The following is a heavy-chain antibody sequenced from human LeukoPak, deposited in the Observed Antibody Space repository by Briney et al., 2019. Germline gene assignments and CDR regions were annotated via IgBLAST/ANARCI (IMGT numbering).Heavy chain of an antibody. D-gene: IGHD4-17*01. CDR2: ISAYNGNT. V-gene: IGHV1-18*01. J-gene: IGHJ3*02. CDR1: GYTFTSYG. Sequence: ASVKVSCKASGYTFTSYGISWVRQAPGQGLEWMGWISAYNGNTNYAQKLQGRVTMTTDTSTSTAYMELRSLRSDDTAVYYCAREGEYGDSSGAFDIWGQGTMVTVSS. CDR3: AREGEYGDSSGAFDI.